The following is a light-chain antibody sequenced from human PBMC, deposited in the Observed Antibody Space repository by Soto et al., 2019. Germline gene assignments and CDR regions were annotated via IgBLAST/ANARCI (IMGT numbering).Light chain of an antibody. CDR3: QQYGTSFWT. CDR2: VAS. V-gene: IGKV3-20*01. CDR1: QSVSSSY. J-gene: IGKJ1*01. Sequence: EIVLTQSPGTLSLSPGERSTLSCRTSQSVSSSYLAWYQQKPDQAPRLLIYVASTRATGIPDRFSGSGSGTDFTLTISRLEPEDFAVYYCQQYGTSFWTFGQGTKVEIK.